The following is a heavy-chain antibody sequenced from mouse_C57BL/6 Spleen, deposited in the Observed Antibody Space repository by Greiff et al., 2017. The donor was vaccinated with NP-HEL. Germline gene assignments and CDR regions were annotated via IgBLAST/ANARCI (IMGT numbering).Heavy chain of an antibody. V-gene: IGHV5-4*01. J-gene: IGHJ2*01. D-gene: IGHD1-1*01. CDR1: GFTFSSYA. CDR3: ARDSRGDYEDDFDY. CDR2: ISDGGSYT. Sequence: EVKLVESGGGLVKPGGSLKLSCAASGFTFSSYAMSWVRQTPEKRLEWVATISDGGSYTYYPDNVKGRFTISRDNAKNNLYLQMSHLKSEDTAMYYCARDSRGDYEDDFDYWGKGTTLTVAS.